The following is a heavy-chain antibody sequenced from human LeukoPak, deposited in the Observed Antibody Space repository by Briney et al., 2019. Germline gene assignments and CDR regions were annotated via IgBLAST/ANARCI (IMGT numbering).Heavy chain of an antibody. D-gene: IGHD3-10*01. Sequence: KPGGSLRLSCAASGFTFSSYSMNWVRQAPGKGLEWVSSISSSSSYIYYADSVKGRFTISRDNAKNSLYLQMNCLRPEDTAVYYCARDGYYGSGSYYLWGQGTLVTVSS. CDR3: ARDGYYGSGSYYL. J-gene: IGHJ4*02. CDR2: ISSSSSYI. V-gene: IGHV3-21*01. CDR1: GFTFSSYS.